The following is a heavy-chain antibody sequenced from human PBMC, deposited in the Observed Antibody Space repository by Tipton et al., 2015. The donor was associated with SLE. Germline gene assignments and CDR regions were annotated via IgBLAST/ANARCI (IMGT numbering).Heavy chain of an antibody. CDR3: ARHIYDFWSDARYFDL. J-gene: IGHJ2*01. V-gene: IGHV4-38-2*01. CDR1: GSSFSSAYY. CDR2: VSHTGST. Sequence: TLSLTCAVSGSSFSSAYYWGWIRQPPGRGLEWIGSVSHTGSTSYNPSLKSRVTISLDTSKNQFSLKLSSVTASDTAVYYCARHIYDFWSDARYFDLWGRGTLVTVSS. D-gene: IGHD3-3*01.